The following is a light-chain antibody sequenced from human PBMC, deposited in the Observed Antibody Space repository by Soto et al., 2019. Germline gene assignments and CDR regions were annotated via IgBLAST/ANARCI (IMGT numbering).Light chain of an antibody. CDR3: SSYTSSSTYV. CDR2: EVT. J-gene: IGLJ1*01. CDR1: SSDVGSYNR. V-gene: IGLV2-18*02. Sequence: QSVVTQPPAVCGSPGQSVTISCNGTSSDVGSYNRVSWYQQPPGTAPKLIIYEVTNRPSGVPDRFSGSKSGNTASLTISGLQAEDEADYYCSSYTSSSTYVFGTGTKVTVL.